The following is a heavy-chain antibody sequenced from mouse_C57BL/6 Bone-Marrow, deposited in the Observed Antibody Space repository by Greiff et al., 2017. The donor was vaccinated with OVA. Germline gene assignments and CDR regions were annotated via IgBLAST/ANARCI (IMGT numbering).Heavy chain of an antibody. Sequence: VQLQQPGAELVKPGASVKMSCKASGYTFTDYNMHWVKQSHGKSLEWIGYINPNNGGTSYNQKFKGKATLTVNKSSSTAYMELRSLTSEDSAVYYCASHYGQYYFDYWGQSTTLTVSS. V-gene: IGHV1-22*01. D-gene: IGHD1-1*01. J-gene: IGHJ2*01. CDR3: ASHYGQYYFDY. CDR1: GYTFTDYN. CDR2: INPNNGGT.